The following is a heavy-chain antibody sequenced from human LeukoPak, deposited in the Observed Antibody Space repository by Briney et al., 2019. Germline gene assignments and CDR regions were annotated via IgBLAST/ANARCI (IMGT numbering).Heavy chain of an antibody. CDR2: ISYDGSNK. D-gene: IGHD2-21*02. J-gene: IGHJ3*02. CDR3: AKGDIVVVTGAFDI. Sequence: GGSLRLSCAASGFTFSNYSMNWVRQAPGKGLEWVAVISYDGSNKYYADSVKGRFTISRDNSKNTLYLQMNSLRAEDTAVYYCAKGDIVVVTGAFDIWGQGTMVTVSS. CDR1: GFTFSNYS. V-gene: IGHV3-30*18.